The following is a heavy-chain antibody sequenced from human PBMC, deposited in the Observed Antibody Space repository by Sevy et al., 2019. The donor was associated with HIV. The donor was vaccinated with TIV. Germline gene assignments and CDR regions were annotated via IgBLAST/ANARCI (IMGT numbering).Heavy chain of an antibody. J-gene: IGHJ5*02. D-gene: IGHD3-3*01. V-gene: IGHV3-11*01. CDR1: GFTFSHYY. Sequence: GGSLRLSCAASGFTFSHYYMSWIRQAPGKGLEWVSYISSSGNTICYTDSVKGRFTISRDNAKNSLYLQMDSLRAEDTAVYYYARDPTYYDFWSGYYTGWFDPWGQGTLVTVSS. CDR3: ARDPTYYDFWSGYYTGWFDP. CDR2: ISSSGNTI.